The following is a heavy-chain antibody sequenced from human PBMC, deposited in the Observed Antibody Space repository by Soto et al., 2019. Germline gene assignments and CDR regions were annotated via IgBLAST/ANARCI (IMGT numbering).Heavy chain of an antibody. CDR1: GYTFTSYG. CDR2: INAANGDT. D-gene: IGHD6-13*01. Sequence: ASVKVSCKASGYTFTSYGIHWVRQAPGQRLEWMGWINAANGDTKYSPKFQGRVTITRDTSASTAYMELSSLRSEDTAVYYCVRRHVSATGIDWFDPWGQGTLVTAPQ. V-gene: IGHV1-3*01. J-gene: IGHJ5*02. CDR3: VRRHVSATGIDWFDP.